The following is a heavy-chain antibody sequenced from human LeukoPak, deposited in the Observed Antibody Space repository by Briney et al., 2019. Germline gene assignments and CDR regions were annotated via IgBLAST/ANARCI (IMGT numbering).Heavy chain of an antibody. D-gene: IGHD3-22*01. V-gene: IGHV3-23*01. CDR2: ISGSGGST. CDR1: GFTFSSYA. J-gene: IGHJ4*02. CDR3: AKGVRRSSDYSSPVDY. Sequence: PGGSLRLSCAASGFTFSSYAMSWVRQAPGKGLEWVSAISGSGGSTYYADSVKGRFTISRDNSRSTLYLQMNSLRAEDTAVYYCAKGVRRSSDYSSPVDYWGQGTLVTVSS.